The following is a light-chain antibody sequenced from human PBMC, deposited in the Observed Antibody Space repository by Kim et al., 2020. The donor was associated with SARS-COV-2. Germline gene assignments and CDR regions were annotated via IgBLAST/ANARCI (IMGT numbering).Light chain of an antibody. CDR2: TDN. J-gene: IGLJ3*02. CDR3: AAWNDSLNGWV. Sequence: GQRVTIPCSGSGSNIGSNTVNWYQQLPGTAPKLLIHTDNQRPSGVPDRFSGSKSGTSASLAISGLQSDDEADYYCAAWNDSLNGWVFGGGTKLTVL. V-gene: IGLV1-44*01. CDR1: GSNIGSNT.